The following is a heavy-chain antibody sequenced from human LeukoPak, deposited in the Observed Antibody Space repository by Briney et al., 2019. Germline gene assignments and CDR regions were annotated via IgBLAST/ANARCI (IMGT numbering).Heavy chain of an antibody. Sequence: PSETLSLTCTVSGGSISSYYWTWIRQPAGKGLEWIGRIYTSGSTNYNPSLKSRVTMSVDTSNNQFSLNLSSVAAADTAVYYCGRQMIAAGKNYYGMDVWDQGTTVTVSS. V-gene: IGHV4-4*07. CDR1: GGSISSYY. CDR2: IYTSGST. D-gene: IGHD6-13*01. CDR3: GRQMIAAGKNYYGMDV. J-gene: IGHJ6*02.